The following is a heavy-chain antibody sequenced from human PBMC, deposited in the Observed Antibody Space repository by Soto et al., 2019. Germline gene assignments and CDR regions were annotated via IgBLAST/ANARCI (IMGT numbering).Heavy chain of an antibody. D-gene: IGHD3-16*01. CDR2: ISYDGSNK. CDR1: GFTLSSYA. V-gene: IGHV3-30-3*02. J-gene: IGHJ4*02. Sequence: SCTDSGFTLSSYAMHWVRQATSKGLEWVAVISYDGSNKYYADSVKGRFTISRDNSKNTLYLQMNSLSADDTAVYFCTKETTPFWGIVTIDYWGQGTLVTVSS. CDR3: TKETTPFWGIVTIDY.